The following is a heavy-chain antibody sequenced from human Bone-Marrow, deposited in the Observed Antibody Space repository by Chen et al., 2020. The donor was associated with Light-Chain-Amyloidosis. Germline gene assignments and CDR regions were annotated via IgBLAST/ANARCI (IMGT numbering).Heavy chain of an antibody. CDR1: GYTFTNYG. V-gene: IGHV1-18*01. Sequence: QVQLVQSGAEVTPPGASVKVSCRTHGYTFTNYGISWIRQAPGQGLEWMAWISAYNGKTNYAQQFQGRVTMTTDTLTNTAYMELRSLRSDGTAVYYCARDGRDYGDYINFDYWGQGTLVTVSS. D-gene: IGHD4-17*01. J-gene: IGHJ4*02. CDR2: ISAYNGKT. CDR3: ARDGRDYGDYINFDY.